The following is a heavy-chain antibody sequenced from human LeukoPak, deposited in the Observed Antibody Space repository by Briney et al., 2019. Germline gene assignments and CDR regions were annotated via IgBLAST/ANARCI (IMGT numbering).Heavy chain of an antibody. CDR1: GGSVSSSNYY. J-gene: IGHJ4*01. CDR3: ARVSVAGTGPDY. V-gene: IGHV4-61*01. Sequence: SETLSLTCTVSGGSVSSSNYYWSWIRQSPGKGLEWVGFFSYNVHSDYNPSLKSRVTISIDTSKNQFSLRLSSVTAADTAIYYCARVSVAGTGPDYWGHGTLVTVSS. D-gene: IGHD6-13*01. CDR2: FSYNVHS.